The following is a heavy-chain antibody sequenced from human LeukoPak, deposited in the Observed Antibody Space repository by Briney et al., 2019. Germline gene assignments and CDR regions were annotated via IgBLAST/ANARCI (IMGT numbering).Heavy chain of an antibody. CDR3: VRDSGSSYGYYFLH. J-gene: IGHJ1*01. D-gene: IGHD1-26*01. CDR1: GFTFNSYS. V-gene: IGHV3-21*01. CDR2: ISSSSSHM. Sequence: KPGGSLRLSCAASGFTFNSYSMYWVRQAPGKGLEWVSSISSSSSHMFYADSVKGRFSISRDNANNSLYLQMNSVRAEDTAVYYCVRDSGSSYGYYFLHWGQGTLVTVYS.